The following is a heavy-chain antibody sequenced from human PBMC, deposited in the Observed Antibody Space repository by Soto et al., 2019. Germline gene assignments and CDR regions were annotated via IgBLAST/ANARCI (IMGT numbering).Heavy chain of an antibody. CDR1: GFTFGDFY. CDR3: ARPNWNSRGGVYNL. Sequence: QARLVKSGRGLVEPGGSLRLSCTASGFTFGDFYMMWFRQAPGRGLEWISYITKTGTTIYHADPVKGRFSVSRDNARSSLYLQMNSLRAEDTAVYYCARPNWNSRGGVYNLWGQGTLVTVSS. CDR2: ITKTGTTI. D-gene: IGHD3-16*01. V-gene: IGHV3-11*01. J-gene: IGHJ4*02.